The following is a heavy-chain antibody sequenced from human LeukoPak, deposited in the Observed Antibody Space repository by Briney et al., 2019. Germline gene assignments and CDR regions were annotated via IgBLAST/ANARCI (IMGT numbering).Heavy chain of an antibody. D-gene: IGHD6-13*01. J-gene: IGHJ4*02. CDR2: ISAYNGNT. Sequence: ASVKVSCKASGYTFTSYGISWVRQAPGQGLEWMGWISAYNGNTNYAQKLQGRVTMTTDTSTSTAYMELRSLRSDDTAVYYCARDRSSRGARGRGASIAAAGPSLQYWGQGTLVTVSS. V-gene: IGHV1-18*01. CDR1: GYTFTSYG. CDR3: ARDRSSRGARGRGASIAAAGPSLQY.